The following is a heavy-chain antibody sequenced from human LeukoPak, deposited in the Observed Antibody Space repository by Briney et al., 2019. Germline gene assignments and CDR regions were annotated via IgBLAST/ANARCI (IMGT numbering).Heavy chain of an antibody. V-gene: IGHV3-23*01. CDR1: GFTFSSYA. CDR3: AKSSKRKDILLLAGAGSTLPFDY. J-gene: IGHJ4*02. CDR2: ISGSGGST. D-gene: IGHD3-9*01. Sequence: GGSLRLSCAASGFTFSSYAMSWVRQAPGKGLEWVSAISGSGGSTYYADSVKGRFTISRDNSKNTLYLQMNSLRAEDTAVYYCAKSSKRKDILLLAGAGSTLPFDYWGQGTLVTVSS.